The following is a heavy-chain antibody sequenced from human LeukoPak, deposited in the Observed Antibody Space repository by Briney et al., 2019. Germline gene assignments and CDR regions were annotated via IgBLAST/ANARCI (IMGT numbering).Heavy chain of an antibody. CDR2: INHSGNT. CDR1: GGSFSGYY. Sequence: ASETLSLTCAVYGGSFSGYYWSWIRQPPGKGLEWIGEINHSGNTNYNPSLKSRVTISVDKSKNQFSLKLTSVTATDTAMYYCARDCSSTSCYSMVRAYGMDVWGQGTTVTVSS. J-gene: IGHJ6*02. CDR3: ARDCSSTSCYSMVRAYGMDV. D-gene: IGHD2-2*01. V-gene: IGHV4-34*01.